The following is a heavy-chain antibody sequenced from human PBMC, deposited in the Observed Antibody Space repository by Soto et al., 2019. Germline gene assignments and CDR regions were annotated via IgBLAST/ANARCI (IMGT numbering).Heavy chain of an antibody. CDR2: ISAYNGNT. CDR3: ARDSIVVVPAAIRGARYYYYGMEV. Sequence: ASVKVSCKASGYTFTSYGISWVRQALGQGLEWMGWISAYNGNTNYAQKLQGRVTMTTDTSTSTAYMELRSLRSDDTAVYYCARDSIVVVPAAIRGARYYYYGMEVWG. V-gene: IGHV1-18*04. D-gene: IGHD2-2*01. CDR1: GYTFTSYG. J-gene: IGHJ6*02.